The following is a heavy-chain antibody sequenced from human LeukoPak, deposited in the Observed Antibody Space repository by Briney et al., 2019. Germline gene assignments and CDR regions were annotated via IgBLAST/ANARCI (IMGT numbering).Heavy chain of an antibody. CDR2: VDPEDGET. Sequence: ASVKVSCKVSGYTFTDYYMHWVQQAPGKGLEWMGLVDPEDGETIYAEKFQGRVTITADTSTDTAYMELSSLRSEDTAVYYCATAKGELPFGYWGQGTLVTVSS. CDR1: GYTFTDYY. J-gene: IGHJ4*02. D-gene: IGHD1-26*01. CDR3: ATAKGELPFGY. V-gene: IGHV1-69-2*01.